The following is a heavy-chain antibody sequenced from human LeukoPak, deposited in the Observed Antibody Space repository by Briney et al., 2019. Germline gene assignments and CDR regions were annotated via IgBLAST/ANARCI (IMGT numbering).Heavy chain of an antibody. V-gene: IGHV4-59*08. D-gene: IGHD3-22*01. Sequence: PSETLSLTCTVSGGSISSYYWSWIRQPPGKGLEWIGYIYYSGSTNYNPSLKSRVTISVDTSKNQFSLKLSSVTAADTAVYYCARRYLAYYYDSSGYSKLYYFDYWGQGTLVTVSS. CDR1: GGSISSYY. J-gene: IGHJ4*02. CDR2: IYYSGST. CDR3: ARRYLAYYYDSSGYSKLYYFDY.